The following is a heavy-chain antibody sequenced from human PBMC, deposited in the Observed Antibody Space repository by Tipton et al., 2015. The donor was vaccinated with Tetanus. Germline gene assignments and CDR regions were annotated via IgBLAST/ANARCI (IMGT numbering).Heavy chain of an antibody. Sequence: TLSLTCTVSGGSVSGSSHYWSWIRQPPGKQLEWVGYIYHSGNTNYNPSLKSRVTISVDTSKNQFSLKLTSVTAADTAIYYCARANYEYPNKGPFDSWGQGTLVIVSS. CDR1: GGSVSGSSHY. V-gene: IGHV4-61*01. J-gene: IGHJ4*02. CDR2: IYHSGNT. D-gene: IGHD3-3*01. CDR3: ARANYEYPNKGPFDS.